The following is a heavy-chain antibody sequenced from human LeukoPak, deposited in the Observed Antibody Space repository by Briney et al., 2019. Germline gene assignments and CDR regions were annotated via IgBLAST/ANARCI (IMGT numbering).Heavy chain of an antibody. J-gene: IGHJ6*02. CDR2: MNPNSGNT. CDR1: GYTFTSYD. Sequence: ASVKVSCKASGYTFTSYDMNWVRQATGQGLEWMGWMNPNSGNTGYAQKFQGRVTMTRNTSISTAYMELSSLRSEDTAVYYCARGSSRYYDFWSGLFGMDVWGQGTTVTVSS. CDR3: ARGSSRYYDFWSGLFGMDV. D-gene: IGHD3-3*01. V-gene: IGHV1-8*01.